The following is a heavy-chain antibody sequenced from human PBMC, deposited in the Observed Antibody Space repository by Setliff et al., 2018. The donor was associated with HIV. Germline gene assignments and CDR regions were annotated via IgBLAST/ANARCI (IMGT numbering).Heavy chain of an antibody. CDR3: ARDQSIAARYLFDP. V-gene: IGHV4-39*07. CDR1: GDSISSSNYF. J-gene: IGHJ5*02. Sequence: SETLSLTCDVSGDSISSSNYFWGWIRQPPGKGLEWIGSFHPSGSTSYNPSLKSRVTISVDKSKNQFSLKLTSVTAADTAVYYCARDQSIAARYLFDPWGQGALVTVSS. CDR2: FHPSGST. D-gene: IGHD6-6*01.